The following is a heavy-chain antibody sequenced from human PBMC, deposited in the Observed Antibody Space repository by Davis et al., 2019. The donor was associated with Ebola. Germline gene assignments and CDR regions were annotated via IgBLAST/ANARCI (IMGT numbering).Heavy chain of an antibody. CDR1: GGSISSSNW. CDR3: ARANLGYCSGGSCSNYYFDY. D-gene: IGHD2-15*01. CDR2: IYHSGST. V-gene: IGHV4-4*02. Sequence: SETLSLTCAVSGGSISSSNWWSWVRQPPGKGLEWIGEIYHSGSTNYNPSLKSRVTISVDKSKNQFSLKLSSVTAADTAVYYCARANLGYCSGGSCSNYYFDYWGQRTLVTVSS. J-gene: IGHJ4*02.